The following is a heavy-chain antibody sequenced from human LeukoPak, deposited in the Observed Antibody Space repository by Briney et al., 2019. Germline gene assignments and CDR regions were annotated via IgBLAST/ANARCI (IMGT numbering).Heavy chain of an antibody. V-gene: IGHV4-39*01. J-gene: IGHJ2*01. CDR3: ARQREGYFDL. Sequence: PSETLSLTCTVSGGSISSGDYYWSWIRQPPGKGLEWIGQIYHSGSTTYNPTLKSRLTISVVTSKNQFSLKVRSVTAADTAMYFCARQREGYFDLWGRGTLVTVSS. CDR1: GGSISSGDYY. CDR2: IYHSGST.